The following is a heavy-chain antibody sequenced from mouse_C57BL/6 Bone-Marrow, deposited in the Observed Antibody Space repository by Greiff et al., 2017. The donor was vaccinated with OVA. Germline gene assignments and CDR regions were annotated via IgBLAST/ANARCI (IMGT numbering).Heavy chain of an antibody. J-gene: IGHJ1*03. V-gene: IGHV1-81*01. Sequence: VQGVESGAELARPGASVKLSCKASGYTFTSYGISWVKQRTGQGLEWIGEIYPRSGNTYYNEKFKGKATLTADKSSSTAYMELRSLTSEDSAVYFCARRDYYGSSYDWYFDVWGTGTTVTVSS. CDR3: ARRDYYGSSYDWYFDV. CDR2: IYPRSGNT. D-gene: IGHD1-1*01. CDR1: GYTFTSYG.